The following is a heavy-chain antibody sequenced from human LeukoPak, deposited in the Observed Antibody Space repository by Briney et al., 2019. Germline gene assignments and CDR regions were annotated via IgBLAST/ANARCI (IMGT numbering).Heavy chain of an antibody. V-gene: IGHV4-59*01. J-gene: IGHJ5*02. CDR1: GGSISSYY. Sequence: SENLSLTCTVSGGSISSYYWSWIRQPPGKGLEWIGYIYYSGSTNYNPSLKSRVTISVDTSKNQFSLKLSSVTAADTAVYYCARGLYPAGYCSSTSCENWFDPWGQGTLVTVSS. CDR3: ARGLYPAGYCSSTSCENWFDP. D-gene: IGHD2-2*01. CDR2: IYYSGST.